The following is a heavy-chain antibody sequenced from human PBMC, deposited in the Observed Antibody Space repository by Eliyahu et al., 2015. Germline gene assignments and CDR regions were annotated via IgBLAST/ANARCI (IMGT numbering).Heavy chain of an antibody. CDR1: GFXVXSNY. Sequence: EVXLVESGGGLVQXGGSXRLSCXXXGFXVXSNYMSWVRQAPGKGLEWVSVIYSGGSTYYADSVKGRFTISRDNSKNTLYLQMNSLRAEDTAVYYCARAPSAIHYWGQGTLVTVSS. J-gene: IGHJ4*02. V-gene: IGHV3-66*01. CDR2: IYSGGST. CDR3: ARAPSAIHY.